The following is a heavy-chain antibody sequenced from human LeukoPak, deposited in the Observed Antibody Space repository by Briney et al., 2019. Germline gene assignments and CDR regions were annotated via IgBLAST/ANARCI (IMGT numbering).Heavy chain of an antibody. V-gene: IGHV5-51*01. CDR2: IYPGDSDT. CDR1: GXSFTSYC. J-gene: IGHJ4*02. Sequence: GASLKISFQGSGXSFTSYCIGWVRQLPGKGLEGTGIIYPGDSDTRYSPSFQGQVTISADKSISTAYLQWSSLKASDTAMYYCARIDSMAAGTEYYFDYWGQGTLVTVSS. CDR3: ARIDSMAAGTEYYFDY. D-gene: IGHD6-13*01.